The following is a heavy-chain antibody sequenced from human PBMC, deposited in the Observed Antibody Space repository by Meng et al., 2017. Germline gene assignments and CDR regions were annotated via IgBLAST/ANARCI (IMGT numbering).Heavy chain of an antibody. CDR3: ARIRKRRGGDGYNYVDAFDI. CDR1: GFSLSPSGRC. Sequence: SGPTQVQPTKTFTLTCTLSGFSLSPSGRCVSWIRQPPGKALEWLALIDWDDDKYYSTSLKTRLTISKETSKNQVVLTMTNMDPVDTATYYCARIRKRRGGDGYNYVDAFDIWGQGTMVTVSS. CDR2: IDWDDDK. J-gene: IGHJ3*02. V-gene: IGHV2-70*01. D-gene: IGHD5-24*01.